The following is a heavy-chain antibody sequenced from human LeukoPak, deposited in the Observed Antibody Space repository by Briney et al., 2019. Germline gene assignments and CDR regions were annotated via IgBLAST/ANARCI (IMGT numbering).Heavy chain of an antibody. CDR2: IYYSGST. Sequence: SETLSLTCTVSGGSISSYYWSWIRQPPGEGLEWIGYIYYSGSTNYNPSLKSRVTISVDTSKNQFSLKLSSVTAADTAVYYCARDLEPSGEDDYYGMDVWGQGTTVTVSS. J-gene: IGHJ6*02. D-gene: IGHD3-10*01. CDR1: GGSISSYY. CDR3: ARDLEPSGEDDYYGMDV. V-gene: IGHV4-59*01.